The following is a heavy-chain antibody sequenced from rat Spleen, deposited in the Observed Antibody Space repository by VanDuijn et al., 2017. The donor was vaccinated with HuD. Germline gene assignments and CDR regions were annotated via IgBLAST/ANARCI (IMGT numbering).Heavy chain of an antibody. D-gene: IGHD5-1*01. J-gene: IGHJ2*01. CDR3: TTDWEGYY. V-gene: IGHV5-29*01. CDR2: ISYDGSGT. Sequence: EVQLVESDGDLVQPGRSLKLSCAASGFTFSDFFMAWVRQAPTKGLEWVATISYDGSGTYYRDSVKGRFSISRDDAKSTLYLQMDCLRSEDTATYYCTTDWEGYYWGQGVMVTVSS. CDR1: GFTFSDFF.